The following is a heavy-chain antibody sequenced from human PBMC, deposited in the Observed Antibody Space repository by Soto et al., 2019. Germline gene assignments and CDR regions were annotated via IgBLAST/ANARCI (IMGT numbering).Heavy chain of an antibody. CDR1: GGTFSSYA. D-gene: IGHD3-22*01. CDR2: IIPIFGTA. V-gene: IGHV1-69*01. J-gene: IGHJ5*02. Sequence: QVQLVQSGAEVKKPGSSVKVSCKASGGTFSSYAISWVRQAPGQGLEWMGGIIPIFGTANYAQKFQGRVTITADESPSTAYMELSSLRSEDTAVYYCARYYYDSSGLGAWFDPWGQGNLVTVSS. CDR3: ARYYYDSSGLGAWFDP.